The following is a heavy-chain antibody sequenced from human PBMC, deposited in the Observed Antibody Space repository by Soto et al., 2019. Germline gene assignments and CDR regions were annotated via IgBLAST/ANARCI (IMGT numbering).Heavy chain of an antibody. D-gene: IGHD3-3*01. CDR2: ISYDGSNK. J-gene: IGHJ5*02. V-gene: IGHV3-30*18. Sequence: PGGSLRLSCAASGFTFSSYGMHWVRQAPGKGLEWVAVISYDGSNKYYADSVKGRFTISRDNSKNTLYLQMNSLRAEDTAVYYCAKDAVKFRVVISWFDPWGQGTLVTVSS. CDR3: AKDAVKFRVVISWFDP. CDR1: GFTFSSYG.